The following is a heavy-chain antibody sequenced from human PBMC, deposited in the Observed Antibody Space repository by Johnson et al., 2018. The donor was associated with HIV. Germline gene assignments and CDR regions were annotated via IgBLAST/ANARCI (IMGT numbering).Heavy chain of an antibody. V-gene: IGHV3-66*01. CDR3: SRDGVHRLMDYGDYANRVWSVGATTAFDI. CDR2: INTGGGT. CDR1: GFTVSSNY. J-gene: IGHJ3*02. Sequence: VQLVESGGGLVQPGGSLRLSCAASGFTVSSNYMRWVRQAPGKGLEWVSVINTGGGTYYADSVKGRFTMSRDNTKNSLYLQINSLRVKDTAVYYCSRDGVHRLMDYGDYANRVWSVGATTAFDIWGQGTLVTVSS. D-gene: IGHD4-17*01.